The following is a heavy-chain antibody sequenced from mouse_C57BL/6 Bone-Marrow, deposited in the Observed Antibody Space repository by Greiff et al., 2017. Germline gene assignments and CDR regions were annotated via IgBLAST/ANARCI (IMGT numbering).Heavy chain of an antibody. CDR1: GFTFTDYY. D-gene: IGHD1-1*01. CDR2: IRNKANGYTT. J-gene: IGHJ2*01. V-gene: IGHV7-3*01. CDR3: ARDTVVFDY. Sequence: EVQLVESGGGLVQPGGSLSLSCAASGFTFTDYYMSWVRQPPGKALEWLGFIRNKANGYTTAYSASVKGRFTISRDNSQSILYLHMNTLRAEDSATYYCARDTVVFDYWGQGTTLTVSS.